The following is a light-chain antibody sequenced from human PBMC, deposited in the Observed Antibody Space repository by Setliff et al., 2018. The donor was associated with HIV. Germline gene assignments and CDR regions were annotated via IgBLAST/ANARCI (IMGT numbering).Light chain of an antibody. CDR1: SSNIGTNY. V-gene: IGLV1-47*01. CDR2: RNS. Sequence: QSALTQPPSASGTPGQRVTISCSGSSSNIGTNYVYWYQQLPGTAPKLLIYRNSQRPSGVPDRFSGSKSGTSASLAISGLRSEDEADYYCAAWDDSLSGLFGGGTQLTVL. CDR3: AAWDDSLSGL. J-gene: IGLJ2*01.